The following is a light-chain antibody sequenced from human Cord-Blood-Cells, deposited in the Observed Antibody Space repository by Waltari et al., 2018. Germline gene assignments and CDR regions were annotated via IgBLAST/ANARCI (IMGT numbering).Light chain of an antibody. CDR3: QQYNNWPRA. V-gene: IGKV3-15*01. Sequence: EIVMTQSPATLSVSPGARATLSCRASQSVSSNLAWYQQKPGQAPRLLIYGASTRATGIPARFSGSGSGTECTLTISSLQSEDFAVYYCQQYNNWPRAFGGGTKVEIK. CDR1: QSVSSN. CDR2: GAS. J-gene: IGKJ4*01.